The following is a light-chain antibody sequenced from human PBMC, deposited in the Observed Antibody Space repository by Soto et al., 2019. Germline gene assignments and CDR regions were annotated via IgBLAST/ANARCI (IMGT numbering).Light chain of an antibody. CDR2: EGT. CDR1: TSDIGNYKF. V-gene: IGLV2-23*01. J-gene: IGLJ2*01. CDR3: SSHAGDHVV. Sequence: QSALTQRASVSGSPGQSITISCTGTTSDIGNYKFVSWYQQHPGKAPKLMIYEGTKRPSGVSDRFSASKSGNAASLTISGLQAEDEAAYYCSSHAGDHVVFGVGTKLTVL.